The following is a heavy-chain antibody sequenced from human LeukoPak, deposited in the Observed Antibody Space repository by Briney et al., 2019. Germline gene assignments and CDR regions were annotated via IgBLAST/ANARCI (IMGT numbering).Heavy chain of an antibody. V-gene: IGHV4-39*01. CDR1: GGSISTSLHY. CDR2: MYYSGST. J-gene: IGHJ4*02. Sequence: SETLSLTCTVSGGSISTSLHYWGWIRQPPGKGLEWIGNMYYSGSTYYNPSLKSRVTISVDTYKSRFSLKLSSVTAADTAVYYCATTVTTRYYFDYWGEGTLVTVSS. D-gene: IGHD4-17*01. CDR3: ATTVTTRYYFDY.